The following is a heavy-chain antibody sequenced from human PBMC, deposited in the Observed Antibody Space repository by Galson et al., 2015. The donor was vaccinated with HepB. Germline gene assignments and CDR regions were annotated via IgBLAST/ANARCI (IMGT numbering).Heavy chain of an antibody. D-gene: IGHD3-3*01. V-gene: IGHV6-1*01. CDR2: TYYRSKWYN. CDR3: ARSYYDFWSGYYTGRSGYYYYYGMDV. CDR1: GDSVSSNSAA. J-gene: IGHJ6*02. Sequence: CAISGDSVSSNSAAWNWIRQSPSRGLEWLGRTYYRSKWYNEYAVSVRGRIIVNPDTSKNQFSLRLNSVTPEDTAVYYCARSYYDFWSGYYTGRSGYYYYYGMDVWGQGTTVTVSS.